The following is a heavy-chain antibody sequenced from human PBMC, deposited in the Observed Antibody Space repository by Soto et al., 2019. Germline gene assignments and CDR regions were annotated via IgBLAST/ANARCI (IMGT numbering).Heavy chain of an antibody. D-gene: IGHD5-12*01. CDR1: GFTFSSYG. CDR3: VRAAGYSGNDYVYYYGMAV. CDR2: VWYDGGNK. J-gene: IGHJ6*02. V-gene: IGHV3-33*01. Sequence: QVQLVESGGGVVQPGRSLRLSCAASGFTFSSYGMHWVRQAPGKGLEWVALVWYDGGNKYYADSVKGRFTISRDNSKNTLYLKMNNLRDEDTAVYYCVRAAGYSGNDYVYYYGMAVWGQGTTVTVSS.